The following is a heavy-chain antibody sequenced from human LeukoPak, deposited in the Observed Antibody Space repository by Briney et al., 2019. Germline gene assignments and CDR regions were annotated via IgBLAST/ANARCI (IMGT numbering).Heavy chain of an antibody. D-gene: IGHD2-2*01. CDR1: GGTFSSYA. CDR2: IIPIFGTA. Sequence: SVKVSCKASGGTFSSYAISWVRQAPGQGLEWMGGIIPIFGTANYAQKFQGRVTITADESKSTAYMELSSLRSEDTAVYYCARGRVYVVVPAAMPIRYYGMDVWGRGTTVTVSS. J-gene: IGHJ6*02. CDR3: ARGRVYVVVPAAMPIRYYGMDV. V-gene: IGHV1-69*13.